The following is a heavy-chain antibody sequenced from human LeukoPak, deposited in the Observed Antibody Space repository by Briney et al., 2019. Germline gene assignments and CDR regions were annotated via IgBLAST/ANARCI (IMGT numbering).Heavy chain of an antibody. CDR1: GGTFSSYA. D-gene: IGHD3-22*01. V-gene: IGHV1-69*06. CDR3: ARTYYDGSGYYYDLIDI. CDR2: IIPIFGTA. J-gene: IGHJ3*02. Sequence: ASVKVSCKASGGTFSSYAISWVRQAPGQGLEWMGGIIPIFGTANYAQKFQGRVTITADKSTSTAYMELSSLRSEDTAVYYCARTYYDGSGYYYDLIDIWGQGTMVTVSS.